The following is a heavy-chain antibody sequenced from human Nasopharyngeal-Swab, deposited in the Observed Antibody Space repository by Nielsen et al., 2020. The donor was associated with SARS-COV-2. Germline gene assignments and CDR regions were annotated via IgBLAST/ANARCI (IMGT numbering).Heavy chain of an antibody. J-gene: IGHJ5*02. CDR3: ARARPVYYYGSGSYFDGWGWFDP. CDR2: IYPGDSDT. V-gene: IGHV5-51*01. D-gene: IGHD3-10*01. Sequence: VRQMPGKGLEWMGIIYPGDSDTRYSPSFQGQVTISADKSISTAHLQWSSLKASDTAMYYCARARPVYYYGSGSYFDGWGWFDPWGQGTLVTVSS.